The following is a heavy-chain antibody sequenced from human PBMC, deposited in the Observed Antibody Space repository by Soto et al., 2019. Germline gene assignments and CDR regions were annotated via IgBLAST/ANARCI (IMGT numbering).Heavy chain of an antibody. V-gene: IGHV3-66*01. CDR2: IQSGGST. Sequence: EVQLVESGGDLVQPGGSLRLSCAASGFTVSSHYMNWVRQAAGKGMECVSLIQSGGSTFYADSVKGRFTISRDNSKNTMFLQMNSLRVEDTAMYYCSRDDVYCSGGICNGVPMNVWGRGTTVTVSS. CDR1: GFTVSSHY. D-gene: IGHD2-15*01. J-gene: IGHJ6*03. CDR3: SRDDVYCSGGICNGVPMNV.